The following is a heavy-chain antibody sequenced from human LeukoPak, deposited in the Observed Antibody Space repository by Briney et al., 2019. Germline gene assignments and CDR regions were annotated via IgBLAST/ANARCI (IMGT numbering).Heavy chain of an antibody. CDR1: GYTFTTYY. Sequence: ASVKVSCKASGYTFTTYYMHWVRQAPGQGLEWMGIINPSGDSTSYAQKFQGRVTMTRDTSTSTVYMELSSLRSEDTAVYYCASAFSTRGWFGYWDQGTLVTVSS. V-gene: IGHV1-46*01. CDR3: ASAFSTRGWFGY. CDR2: INPSGDST. J-gene: IGHJ5*01.